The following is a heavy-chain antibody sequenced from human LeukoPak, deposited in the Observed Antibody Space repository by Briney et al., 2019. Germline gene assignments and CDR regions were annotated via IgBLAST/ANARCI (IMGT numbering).Heavy chain of an antibody. V-gene: IGHV3-30*04. CDR2: ISYDGSNK. Sequence: GRSLRLSCAASGFTLSSYAMHWVRQAPGKGLEWVAVISYDGSNKYYADSVKGRFTISRDNSKNTLYLQMNSLRAEDTAVYYCARERMTGDAFDIWGQGTMVTVSS. J-gene: IGHJ3*02. D-gene: IGHD2-15*01. CDR3: ARERMTGDAFDI. CDR1: GFTLSSYA.